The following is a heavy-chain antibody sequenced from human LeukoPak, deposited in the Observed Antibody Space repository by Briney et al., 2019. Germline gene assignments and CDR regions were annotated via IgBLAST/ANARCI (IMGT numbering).Heavy chain of an antibody. Sequence: PGGSLRLSCAVSGFSVSDKYMSWVRQAPGKGLEWVSAISSSGGSTYYADSVKGRFTISRDNSKNTLSLQMNSLRAEDTAVYYCAKSNLYSNGWYRYWGQGTLVTVSS. CDR1: GFSVSDKY. CDR2: ISSSGGST. CDR3: AKSNLYSNGWYRY. D-gene: IGHD6-19*01. J-gene: IGHJ4*02. V-gene: IGHV3-23*01.